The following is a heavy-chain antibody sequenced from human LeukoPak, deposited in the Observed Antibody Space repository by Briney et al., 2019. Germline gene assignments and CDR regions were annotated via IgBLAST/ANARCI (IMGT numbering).Heavy chain of an antibody. J-gene: IGHJ5*02. Sequence: GGSLRLSCAASGFTFSSYSTNWVRQAPGKGLEWVSSISSGSSYIYYADSVKGRFTISRDNAKNTLDLQMNGLRAEDTAVYYCARAVTWIDPWGQGTLVTVSS. CDR2: ISSGSSYI. CDR3: ARAVTWIDP. V-gene: IGHV3-21*01. CDR1: GFTFSSYS.